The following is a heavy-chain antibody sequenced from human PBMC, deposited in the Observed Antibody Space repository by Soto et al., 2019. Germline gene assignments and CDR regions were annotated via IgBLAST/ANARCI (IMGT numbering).Heavy chain of an antibody. CDR1: GGSFSGYY. Sequence: PSETLSLTCAVYGGSFSGYYWSWIRQPPGKGLEWIGEINHSGSTNYNPSLKSRVTISVDTSKNQFSLKLSSVTAADTAVYYCARGDSVVPAAMSYYYMDVWGKGTKVTVSS. CDR3: ARGDSVVPAAMSYYYMDV. D-gene: IGHD2-2*01. CDR2: INHSGST. V-gene: IGHV4-34*01. J-gene: IGHJ6*03.